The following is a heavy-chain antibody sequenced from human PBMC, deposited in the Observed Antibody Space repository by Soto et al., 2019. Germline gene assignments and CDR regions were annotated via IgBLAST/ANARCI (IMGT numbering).Heavy chain of an antibody. CDR2: ISWNSGSI. D-gene: IGHD3-10*01. V-gene: IGHV3-9*01. CDR3: AKGSTGSYYRRAGDAYYFDY. Sequence: GGSLRLSCAASGFTFDDYAMHWVRQAPGKGLEWVSGISWNSGSIGYADSVKGRFTISRDNAKNSLYLQMNSLRAEDTALYYCAKGSTGSYYRRAGDAYYFDYWGQGTLVTVSS. J-gene: IGHJ4*02. CDR1: GFTFDDYA.